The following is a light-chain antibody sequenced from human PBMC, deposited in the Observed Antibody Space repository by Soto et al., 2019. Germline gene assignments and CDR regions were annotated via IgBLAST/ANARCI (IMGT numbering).Light chain of an antibody. CDR2: GAS. J-gene: IGKJ2*01. CDR1: QSVSSSY. Sequence: EIVLTQSPGTLSLSPGERATLSCRASQSVSSSYLAWYQQKPGQAPRLLIYGASSRATGIPDRFSGSGSGTDFTLTISRLEPEDFAVYYCQQYGSSTMYTFGHGTKLEIK. V-gene: IGKV3-20*01. CDR3: QQYGSSTMYT.